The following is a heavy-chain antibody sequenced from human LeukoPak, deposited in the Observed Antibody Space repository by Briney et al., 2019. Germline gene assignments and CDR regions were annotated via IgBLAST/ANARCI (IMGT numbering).Heavy chain of an antibody. J-gene: IGHJ6*02. CDR3: ARGGGLDV. D-gene: IGHD3-16*01. Sequence: GGSLRLSCAASGFTFSSYWMNWARQAPGKGLEWVASINHNGNVNYYVDSVKGRFTIPRDNARNSLYLQMSNLRAEDTAVYFCARGGGLDVWGQGATVTVSS. CDR1: GFTFSSYW. CDR2: INHNGNVN. V-gene: IGHV3-7*03.